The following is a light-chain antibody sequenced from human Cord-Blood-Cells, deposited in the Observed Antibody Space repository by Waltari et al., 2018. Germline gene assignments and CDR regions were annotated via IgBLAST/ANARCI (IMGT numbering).Light chain of an antibody. CDR3: SSYTSSSTLYV. Sequence: QSALTQPASVSGSPGQSIPISCPGTRSALGGYNSVSWYQQHPGKAPKRMIYEVRNRPSGVSNRFSGSKSGNTASLTISGLQAEDEADYYCSSYTSSSTLYVFGTGTKVTVL. J-gene: IGLJ1*01. CDR1: RSALGGYNS. CDR2: EVR. V-gene: IGLV2-14*01.